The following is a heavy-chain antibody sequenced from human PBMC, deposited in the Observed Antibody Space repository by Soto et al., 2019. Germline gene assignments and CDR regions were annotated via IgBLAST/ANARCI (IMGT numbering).Heavy chain of an antibody. CDR1: GGSISGSYYY. V-gene: IGHV4-39*01. D-gene: IGHD2-2*01. CDR3: ATTEEIVSAGIYFDY. CDR2: VFYTGFT. Sequence: PSETLSLTCAVSGGSISGSYYYWGWLRQSPGKGPEWIGSVFYTGFTSYNPSLESRVSVSVDTSKNQFSLKVSGVSAADTAVYYCATTEEIVSAGIYFDYWGQGTLVTVSS. J-gene: IGHJ4*02.